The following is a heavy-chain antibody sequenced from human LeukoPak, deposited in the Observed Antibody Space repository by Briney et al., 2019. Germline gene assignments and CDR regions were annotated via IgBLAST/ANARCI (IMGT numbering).Heavy chain of an antibody. Sequence: SETLSLTCAVYGGSFSGYYWSWIRQPPRKGLEWIGEINHSGSTNYNPSLKSRVTISVDTSKNQFSLKLSSVTAADTAVYYCARGRREGDNGADWWFDPWGQGTLVTVSS. CDR1: GGSFSGYY. J-gene: IGHJ5*02. V-gene: IGHV4-34*01. D-gene: IGHD2-8*01. CDR2: INHSGST. CDR3: ARGRREGDNGADWWFDP.